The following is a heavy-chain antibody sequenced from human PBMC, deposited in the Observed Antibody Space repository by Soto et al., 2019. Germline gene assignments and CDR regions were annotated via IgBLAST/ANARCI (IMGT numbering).Heavy chain of an antibody. V-gene: IGHV1-69*13. J-gene: IGHJ4*02. CDR3: ARDSDSSGYYGYPRFDY. D-gene: IGHD3-22*01. Sequence: SVKVSCKASGGTFSSYAISWVRQAPGQGLEWMGGIIPIFGTANYAQKFQGRVTITADESTGTAYMELSSLRSGDTAVYYCARDSDSSGYYGYPRFDYWGQGTLVTVSS. CDR1: GGTFSSYA. CDR2: IIPIFGTA.